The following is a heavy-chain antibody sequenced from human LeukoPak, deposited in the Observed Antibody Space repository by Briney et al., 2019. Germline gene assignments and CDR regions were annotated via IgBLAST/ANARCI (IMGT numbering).Heavy chain of an antibody. V-gene: IGHV3-66*01. CDR3: ARVQGGGLPRWY. J-gene: IGHJ4*02. Sequence: GRSLRLSCAASGFTFSSYGMHWVRQAPGKGLEWVSVIYSDDSTYYADSVKGRFTISRDNSKNTLYLQMNSLRAEDTAVYYCARVQGGGLPRWYWGQGTLVTVSS. D-gene: IGHD2-15*01. CDR1: GFTFSSYG. CDR2: IYSDDST.